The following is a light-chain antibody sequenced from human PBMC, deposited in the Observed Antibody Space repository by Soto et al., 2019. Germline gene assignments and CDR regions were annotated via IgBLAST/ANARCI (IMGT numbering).Light chain of an antibody. CDR1: QSISSW. Sequence: DIQMTQSPSTLSASVGDRVTITCRASQSISSWLAWYQQKPGKAPKLLIYKASSLESGVPSRFSGSGSGTAFTLTISSLQPDDFATYYCQQYNSYTPWTLGQGTKVE. J-gene: IGKJ1*01. CDR2: KAS. CDR3: QQYNSYTPWT. V-gene: IGKV1-5*03.